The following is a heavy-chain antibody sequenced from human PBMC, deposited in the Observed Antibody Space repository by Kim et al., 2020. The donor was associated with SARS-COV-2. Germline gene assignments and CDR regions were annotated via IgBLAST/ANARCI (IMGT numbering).Heavy chain of an antibody. CDR3: ARDYSLGTLTALDY. Sequence: SVKVSCKASRDTFNTYSIHWVRQAPGQGLVRMGRITPILDVADYAQNFQGRLTLTAYKSTTTAYMELRSLISDDTAIYYCARDYSLGTLTALDYWCQGARVT. J-gene: IGHJ4*01. CDR1: RDTFNTYS. V-gene: IGHV1-69*04. CDR2: ITPILDVA. D-gene: IGHD4-17*01.